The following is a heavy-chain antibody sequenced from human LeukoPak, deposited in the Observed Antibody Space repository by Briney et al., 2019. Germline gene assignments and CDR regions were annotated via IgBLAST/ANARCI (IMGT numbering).Heavy chain of an antibody. Sequence: SETLSLTCAVYGGSFSGYYWSWIRQPPGKGLEWIGEINHSGSTNYNPSLKSRVTISVDTSKNQFSLKLSSVTAADTAVYYRARGRGSGWAKSGYFDYWGQGTLVTVSS. D-gene: IGHD6-19*01. CDR3: ARGRGSGWAKSGYFDY. CDR1: GGSFSGYY. CDR2: INHSGST. V-gene: IGHV4-34*01. J-gene: IGHJ4*02.